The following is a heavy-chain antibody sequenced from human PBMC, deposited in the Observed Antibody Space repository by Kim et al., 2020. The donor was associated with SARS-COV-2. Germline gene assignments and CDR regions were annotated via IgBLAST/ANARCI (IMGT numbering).Heavy chain of an antibody. J-gene: IGHJ4*02. D-gene: IGHD3-22*01. Sequence: YADSVKGRFTISRDNAKNTLYLQMNSLRVEDMAVYYCARGSGYFGFDYWGQGILVTVSS. V-gene: IGHV3-74*01. CDR3: ARGSGYFGFDY.